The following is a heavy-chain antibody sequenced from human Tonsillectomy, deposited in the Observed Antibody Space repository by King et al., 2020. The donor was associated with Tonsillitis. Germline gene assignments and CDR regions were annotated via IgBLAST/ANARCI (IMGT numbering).Heavy chain of an antibody. J-gene: IGHJ3*02. D-gene: IGHD3-3*01. CDR2: ISAGGGTI. V-gene: IGHV3-23*04. CDR1: GFTFSSFA. CDR3: AKAVYDVWGGYSAAFVI. Sequence: QLVESGGGLVQPGGSLRLSCVGSGFTFSSFAISWVRQAPGKGLEWVSGISAGGGTIYYADSLKRRFTISRDNTENTPFLQMNSLRAEDTAIYYCAKAVYDVWGGYSAAFVIWGQGTLVTVSS.